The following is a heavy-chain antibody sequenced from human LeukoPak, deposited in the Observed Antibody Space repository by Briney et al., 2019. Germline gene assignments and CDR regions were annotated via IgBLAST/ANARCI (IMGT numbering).Heavy chain of an antibody. CDR1: GGSISSSSYY. V-gene: IGHV4-39*01. D-gene: IGHD1-20*01. J-gene: IGHJ5*02. CDR3: ARPITGTTGGGWFDP. CDR2: IYYSGST. Sequence: SETLSLTCTVSGGSISSSSYYWGWIRQPPGKGLEWIGSIYYSGSTYYNPSLKSRVTISVDTSKNQFSLKLSSVTAADTAVYYCARPITGTTGGGWFDPWGQGTLVTVSS.